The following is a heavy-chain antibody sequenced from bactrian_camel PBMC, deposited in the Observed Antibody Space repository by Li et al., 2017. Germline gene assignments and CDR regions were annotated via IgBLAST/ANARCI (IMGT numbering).Heavy chain of an antibody. CDR2: IENGDQIT. D-gene: IGHD5*01. CDR1: GFVFGDYA. J-gene: IGHJ4*01. Sequence: DVQLVESGGGLVQPGGSLRLSCAASGFVFGDYAMTWVRQCPGKGLEWVSGIENGDQITHYSDFVKGRFTFSKDDYANTLNLVMDSLKPEDTAMYYCAASTQRTPLLRAVDFEYWGQGTQVTVS. V-gene: IGHV3S31*01. CDR3: AASTQRTPLLRAVDFEY.